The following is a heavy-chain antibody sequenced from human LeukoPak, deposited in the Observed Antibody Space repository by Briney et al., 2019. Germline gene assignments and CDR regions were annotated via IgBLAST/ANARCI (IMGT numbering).Heavy chain of an antibody. CDR2: IYYSGST. CDR1: GGSISSYY. V-gene: IGHV4-59*01. D-gene: IGHD6-19*01. Sequence: SETLSLTCTVSGGSISSYYWSWIRQPPGKGLEWIGYIYYSGSTNCNPSLKSRVTISVDTSKNQFSLKLSSVTAADTAVYYCARVGGYSSGPEPSFDYWGQGTLVTVSS. CDR3: ARVGGYSSGPEPSFDY. J-gene: IGHJ4*02.